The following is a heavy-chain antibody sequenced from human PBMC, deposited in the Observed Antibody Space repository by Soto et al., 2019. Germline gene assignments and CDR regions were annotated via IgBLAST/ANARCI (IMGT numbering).Heavy chain of an antibody. CDR2: IYWDDDK. CDR1: GFSLSSYGMG. J-gene: IGHJ4*02. Sequence: QITLKESGPTLVRPAQTLTLTCGFSGFSLSSYGMGVAWIRQPPGKALELLALIYWDDDKRYSPSLKDRPAISKDTSSNQVVLTITNMDPGDTATYFCAHAGYYDLLTFDHWGPGTLVTVSS. V-gene: IGHV2-5*02. CDR3: AHAGYYDLLTFDH. D-gene: IGHD1-26*01.